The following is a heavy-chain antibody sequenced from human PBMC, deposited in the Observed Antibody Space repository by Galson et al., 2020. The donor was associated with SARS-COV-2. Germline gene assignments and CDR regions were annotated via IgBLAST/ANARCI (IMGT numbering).Heavy chain of an antibody. CDR2: ISYDGSNK. J-gene: IGHJ6*02. Sequence: GGSLRLSCAASGFTFSSYAMHWVRQAPGKGLESVAVISYDGSNKYYSDSVKGRFTISRDNSKKTLYMQRNSLRAVDTAVYYCARDPQCRDGYKGAWYYGMDAWGQGTTVTVSS. V-gene: IGHV3-30*04. CDR3: ARDPQCRDGYKGAWYYGMDA. D-gene: IGHD5-12*01. CDR1: GFTFSSYA.